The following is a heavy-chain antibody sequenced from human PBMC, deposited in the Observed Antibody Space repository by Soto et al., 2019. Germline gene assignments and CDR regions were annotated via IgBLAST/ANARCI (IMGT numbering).Heavy chain of an antibody. J-gene: IGHJ4*02. V-gene: IGHV1-3*01. Sequence: ASVKVSCEASGDTFASYARRWVRQDNGQRLEWMGWINAGNGNTKYSQKFQGRVTITRDTSASTAYMELSSLRSEDTAVYYCARDPDYGDYGTSPADDYWGQGTLVTVS. CDR2: INAGNGNT. D-gene: IGHD4-17*01. CDR1: GDTFASYA. CDR3: ARDPDYGDYGTSPADDY.